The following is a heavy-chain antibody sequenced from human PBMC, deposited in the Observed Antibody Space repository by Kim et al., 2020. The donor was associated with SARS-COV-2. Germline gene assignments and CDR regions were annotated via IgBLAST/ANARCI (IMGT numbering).Heavy chain of an antibody. Sequence: ASVNVSCKVSGYTLTELSMHWVRQAPGKGLEWMGGFDPEDGETIYAQKLQGRVTMTEDTSTDTAYMELCSLRSEDTAVYYCATSTGTRGFADAFDIWGQGTMVTVSS. D-gene: IGHD1-1*01. J-gene: IGHJ3*02. V-gene: IGHV1-24*01. CDR3: ATSTGTRGFADAFDI. CDR2: FDPEDGET. CDR1: GYTLTELS.